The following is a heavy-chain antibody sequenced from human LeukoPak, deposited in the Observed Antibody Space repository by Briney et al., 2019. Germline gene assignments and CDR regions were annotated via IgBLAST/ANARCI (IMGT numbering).Heavy chain of an antibody. CDR1: GFTFDGYA. CDR2: ISWNSGSI. D-gene: IGHD3-22*01. Sequence: PGRSLRLSCAASGFTFDGYAMHWVRQAPGKGLEWVSGISWNSGSIGYADSVKGRFTISRDNAKNSLYLQMNSLRAEDMALYYCAKDMSGGSSGYYDYWGQGTLVTVSS. CDR3: AKDMSGGSSGYYDY. J-gene: IGHJ4*02. V-gene: IGHV3-9*03.